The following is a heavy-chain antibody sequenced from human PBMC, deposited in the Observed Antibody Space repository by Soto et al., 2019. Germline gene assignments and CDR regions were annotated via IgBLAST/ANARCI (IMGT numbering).Heavy chain of an antibody. Sequence: ASVKVSCKVSGYTLTELSMHWVRQAPGKGLEWMGGFDPEDGETIYAQKFQGRVTMTEDTFTDTAYMELSSLRSEDTAVYYWPTDPGAARPFDYWARETLGAV. CDR2: FDPEDGET. CDR3: PTDPGAARPFDY. V-gene: IGHV1-24*01. J-gene: IGHJ4*02. CDR1: GYTLTELS. D-gene: IGHD6-6*01.